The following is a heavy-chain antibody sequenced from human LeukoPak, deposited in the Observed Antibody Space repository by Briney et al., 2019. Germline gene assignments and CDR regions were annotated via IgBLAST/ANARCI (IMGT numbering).Heavy chain of an antibody. D-gene: IGHD3-10*01. J-gene: IGHJ4*02. Sequence: GVSLRLSCAASGFIFTNYWMNWVRQSPGKGLEWVANIKQDGSAEYYVDSVRGRFTISRDNAQNSFYLQMNSLRVEDTAVYYCARDVGASGSLDYWGQGTLVTVSS. V-gene: IGHV3-7*03. CDR3: ARDVGASGSLDY. CDR2: IKQDGSAE. CDR1: GFIFTNYW.